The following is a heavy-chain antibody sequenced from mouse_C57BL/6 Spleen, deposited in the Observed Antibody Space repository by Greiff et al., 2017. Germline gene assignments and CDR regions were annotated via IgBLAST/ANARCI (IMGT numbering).Heavy chain of an antibody. J-gene: IGHJ4*01. Sequence: QVQLQQSGAELVRPGASVTLSCKASGYTFTDYEMHWVKQTPVHGLEWIGAIDPETGGTAYNQKFKGKAILTADKSSSTAYMELRSLTSEDSAVYYCTRAVPTLYYAMDYWGQGTSVTVSS. CDR2: IDPETGGT. CDR3: TRAVPTLYYAMDY. V-gene: IGHV1-15*01. CDR1: GYTFTDYE.